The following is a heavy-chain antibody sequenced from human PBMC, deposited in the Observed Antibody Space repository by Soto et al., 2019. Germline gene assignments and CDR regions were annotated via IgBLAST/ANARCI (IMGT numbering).Heavy chain of an antibody. CDR2: IYYNGNT. J-gene: IGHJ4*02. V-gene: IGHV4-30-4*01. CDR1: GASISSDDYY. CDR3: ASPQSQMATLDY. Sequence: QVQLQQSGPGLMKPSQTLSLTCTVSGASISSDDYYWSWIRQPPGKGLEWIGYIYYNGNTYYNPSLQSRVIISADTAKNQFALKPRSVTAADTAVYYWASPQSQMATLDYWGQGTLVTVSS.